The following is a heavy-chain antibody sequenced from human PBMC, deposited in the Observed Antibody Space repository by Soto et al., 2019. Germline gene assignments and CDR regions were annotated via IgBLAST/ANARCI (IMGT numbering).Heavy chain of an antibody. CDR1: VGSINSYY. Sequence: ETLSLTCSVSVGSINSYYWSWIRQPPGKGLEWIGYIFYSGRSGSTNYNPCLKSRVTISVDTSKNQFSLKVSSVTAADTAVYYCAKTALGWLDPWGQGTLVTVS. CDR2: IFYSGRSGST. J-gene: IGHJ5*02. V-gene: IGHV4-59*01. CDR3: AKTALGWLDP. D-gene: IGHD2-21*02.